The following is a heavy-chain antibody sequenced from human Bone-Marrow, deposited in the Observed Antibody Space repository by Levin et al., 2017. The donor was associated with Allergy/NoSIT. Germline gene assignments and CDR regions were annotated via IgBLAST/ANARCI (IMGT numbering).Heavy chain of an antibody. J-gene: IGHJ3*02. Sequence: GESLKISCKASGYTFTSYDINWVRQATGQGLEWMGWMNPNSGNTGYAQKFQGRVTMTRNTSISTAYMELSSLRSEDTAVYYCARHAVAVLDAFDIWGQGTMVTVSS. V-gene: IGHV1-8*01. CDR2: MNPNSGNT. D-gene: IGHD6-19*01. CDR3: ARHAVAVLDAFDI. CDR1: GYTFTSYD.